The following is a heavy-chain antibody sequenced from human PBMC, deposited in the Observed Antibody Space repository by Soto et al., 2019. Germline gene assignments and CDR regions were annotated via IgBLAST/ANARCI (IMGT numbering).Heavy chain of an antibody. Sequence: GGSLSLSCAASGFTFSSYSMNWVRQAPGKGLEWVSSISSSSSYIYYADSVKGRFTISRDNAKNSLYLQMNSLRAEDTAVYYCARSPAWIIVPPSAAAGTFSDYWGQGTLVTVSS. J-gene: IGHJ4*02. D-gene: IGHD6-13*01. V-gene: IGHV3-21*01. CDR2: ISSSSSYI. CDR3: ARSPAWIIVPPSAAAGTFSDY. CDR1: GFTFSSYS.